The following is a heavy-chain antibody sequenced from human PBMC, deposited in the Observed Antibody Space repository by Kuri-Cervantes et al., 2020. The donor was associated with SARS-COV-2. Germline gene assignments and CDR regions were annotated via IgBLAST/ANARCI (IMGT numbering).Heavy chain of an antibody. Sequence: GGSLRLPCAASGFTFISYAMHWVREAPGKGLEWVAVISYYGSNKYFADSVKGRFTISRDNYKNTLYLQMSSLRAEDTAMYYCARYRSGVQDSWGQGTLVTVSS. CDR2: ISYYGSNK. J-gene: IGHJ4*02. CDR3: ARYRSGVQDS. CDR1: GFTFISYA. D-gene: IGHD2-15*01. V-gene: IGHV3-30-3*01.